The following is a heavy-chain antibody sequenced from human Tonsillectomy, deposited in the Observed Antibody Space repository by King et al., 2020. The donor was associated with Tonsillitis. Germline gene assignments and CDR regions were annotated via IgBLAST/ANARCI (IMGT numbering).Heavy chain of an antibody. CDR1: GYSISSGYY. Sequence: QLQESGPGLEKPSETLSLTCAVSGYSISSGYYWGWIRQPPGKGLEGIGSIYHSGSNYYHPSLKSRVTISVDPSKKQFSLKLSSVTAADTAVYYCARYLYHYCSGIYYQPTVSYYCDYWGQGTLLTVSS. V-gene: IGHV4-38-2*01. CDR2: IYHSGSN. CDR3: ARYLYHYCSGIYYQPTVSYYCDY. J-gene: IGHJ4*02. D-gene: IGHD3-10*01.